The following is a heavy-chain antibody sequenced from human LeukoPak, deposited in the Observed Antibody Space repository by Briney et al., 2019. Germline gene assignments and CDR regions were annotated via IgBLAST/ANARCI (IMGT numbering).Heavy chain of an antibody. CDR1: GYTFTSYY. D-gene: IGHD6-13*01. CDR2: INPSGGST. Sequence: ASVKVSCKASGYTFTSYYMHWVRQAPGQGLEWMGIINPSGGSTSYAQKFQGWVTMTRDTSISTAYMELNRLRSDDTAVYYCARDQASAAVGTVYYYHGMDVWGQGTTVTVSS. V-gene: IGHV1-46*01. CDR3: ARDQASAAVGTVYYYHGMDV. J-gene: IGHJ6*02.